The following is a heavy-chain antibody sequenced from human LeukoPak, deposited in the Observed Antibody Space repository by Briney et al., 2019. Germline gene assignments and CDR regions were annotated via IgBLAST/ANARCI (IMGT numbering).Heavy chain of an antibody. D-gene: IGHD5-12*01. V-gene: IGHV3-23*01. CDR2: ISGSGGST. Sequence: PGGSLRLSCAASGFTFSSYGLSWVRQAPGKGLEWVSGISGSGGSTFYADYVKGRFTISRDNSRSTLYLQMNSLRADDTAIYYCAKYPTYSAYDDGHFDYWGQGTRVTVSS. J-gene: IGHJ4*02. CDR3: AKYPTYSAYDDGHFDY. CDR1: GFTFSSYG.